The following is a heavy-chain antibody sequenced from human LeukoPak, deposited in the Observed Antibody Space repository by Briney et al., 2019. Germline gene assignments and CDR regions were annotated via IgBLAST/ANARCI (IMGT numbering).Heavy chain of an antibody. J-gene: IGHJ6*03. Sequence: SQTLSLTCTVSGGSISSGSYYWSWIRQPAGKGLEWIGRIYTSGSTNYNPSLKSRVTISVDTSKNQFSLKLSSVTAADTAVYYCARHARWGTQGSGHYYYYMDVWGKGTTVTISS. CDR3: ARHARWGTQGSGHYYYYMDV. V-gene: IGHV4-61*02. D-gene: IGHD7-27*01. CDR2: IYTSGST. CDR1: GGSISSGSYY.